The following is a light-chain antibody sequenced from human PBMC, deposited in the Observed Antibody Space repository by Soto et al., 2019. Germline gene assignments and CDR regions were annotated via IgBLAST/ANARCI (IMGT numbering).Light chain of an antibody. CDR3: QQSYVTPPIN. J-gene: IGKJ5*01. CDR1: QSISSD. Sequence: EIVMTQSPASLSVSPGERAIVSCRAGQSISSDLAWYQQKPGQAPRLLIYGASTRATGVPSRFSGSGSGTDFTLTITSLQPEDFAFYYCQQSYVTPPINFGRGTRLEIK. V-gene: IGKV3-15*01. CDR2: GAS.